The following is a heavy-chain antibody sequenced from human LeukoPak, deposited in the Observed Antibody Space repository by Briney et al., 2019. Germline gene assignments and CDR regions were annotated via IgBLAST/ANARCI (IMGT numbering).Heavy chain of an antibody. CDR2: IYYSGST. CDR1: GGSISSYY. V-gene: IGHV4-59*01. Sequence: SETLSLTCTVSGGSISSYYWSWIRQPPGKGLEWIGYIYYSGSTDYNPSLKSRVTISVDTSKNQFSLKLSSVTAADTAVYYCARGLRKTYDFWSGPEVLRAFDIWGQGTMVTVSS. J-gene: IGHJ3*02. D-gene: IGHD3-3*01. CDR3: ARGLRKTYDFWSGPEVLRAFDI.